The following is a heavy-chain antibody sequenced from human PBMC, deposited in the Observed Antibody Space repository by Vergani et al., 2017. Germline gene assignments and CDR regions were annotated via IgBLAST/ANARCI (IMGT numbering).Heavy chain of an antibody. CDR2: ISGDGGST. CDR1: GFTFDDYA. V-gene: IGHV3-43*02. Sequence: EVQLVESGGGVVQPGGSLRLSCAASGFTFDDYAMHWVRQAPGKGLEWVSLISGDGGSTYYADSVKGRFTISRDNSKNSLYLQMNSLRTEDTALYYCARSGGIELEPLPYSDYWGQGTLVTVSS. D-gene: IGHD1-1*01. J-gene: IGHJ4*02. CDR3: ARSGGIELEPLPYSDY.